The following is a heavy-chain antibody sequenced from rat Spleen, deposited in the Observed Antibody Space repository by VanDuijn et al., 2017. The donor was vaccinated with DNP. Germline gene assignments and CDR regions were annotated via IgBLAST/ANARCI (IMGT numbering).Heavy chain of an antibody. V-gene: IGHV5S11*01. CDR3: ARHNYGGYGGFAY. CDR1: GFTFSDYN. Sequence: EVQLVESGGGLVQPGRSLKLSCAASGFTFSDYNMAWVRQAPKKGLEWVASISTGGGNTYYRDSVKGRFTISRDNAKSTLYLQMDSLRSEETATYYCARHNYGGYGGFAYWGQGTLVTVSS. J-gene: IGHJ3*01. D-gene: IGHD1-11*01. CDR2: ISTGGGNT.